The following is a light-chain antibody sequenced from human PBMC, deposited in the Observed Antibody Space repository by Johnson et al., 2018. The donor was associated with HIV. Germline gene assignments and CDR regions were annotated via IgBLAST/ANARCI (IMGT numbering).Light chain of an antibody. CDR3: GTWDSSLSFYV. Sequence: VLTQPPSVSAAPGQKVTISCSGSSSNIGNNYVSWYQQLPGTVPKLLIYDNNKRPSGIPDRFSGSKSGTSATLGITGLQTGDEADYYCGTWDSSLSFYVFGTGNKVTVL. CDR2: DNN. J-gene: IGLJ1*01. CDR1: SSNIGNNY. V-gene: IGLV1-51*01.